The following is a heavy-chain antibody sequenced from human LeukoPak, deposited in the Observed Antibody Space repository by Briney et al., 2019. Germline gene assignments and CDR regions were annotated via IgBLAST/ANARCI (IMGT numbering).Heavy chain of an antibody. J-gene: IGHJ4*02. V-gene: IGHV4-59*01. CDR3: ARVGRGDHTWGSYYCDH. Sequence: PSETLSLTCTVSVSGDSFSSYHWSWLRQPPGKGLERIGYISSSGSTSCNLSLKSRVTISVDTSKNQFSLKLSSVTAADTAVYYCARVGRGDHTWGSYYCDHWGQGTLVSVSS. CDR1: GDSFSSYH. CDR2: ISSSGST. D-gene: IGHD3-16*01.